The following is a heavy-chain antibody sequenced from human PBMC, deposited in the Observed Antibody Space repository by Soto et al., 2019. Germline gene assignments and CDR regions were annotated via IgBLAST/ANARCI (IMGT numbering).Heavy chain of an antibody. V-gene: IGHV3-7*01. CDR1: GFTFSTFW. CDR2: IKQDGTER. Sequence: GGSLRLSCVTSGFTFSTFWMVWVRQAPGKGPEWVANIKQDGTERYYVDSVKGRFTISRDNAENSLYLQMNSLRADDTAVYYCARGTLWNGYQFFDYWGQGILVTVSS. D-gene: IGHD3-3*01. J-gene: IGHJ4*02. CDR3: ARGTLWNGYQFFDY.